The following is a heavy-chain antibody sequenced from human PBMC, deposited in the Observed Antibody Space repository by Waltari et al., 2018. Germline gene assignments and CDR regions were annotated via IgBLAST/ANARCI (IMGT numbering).Heavy chain of an antibody. Sequence: EVQLVESGGGLVQPGGSLRLSCAASGFTFSSYDMSWVSQAPGKGVCCFVVVSGGGGSTYYAESVKGRFTISRDNSKNTLDLQMNSLRAEDTAVYYCARTTETTSGGYYYYYMDVWGKGATVTVSS. D-gene: IGHD4-17*01. CDR3: ARTTETTSGGYYYYYMDV. J-gene: IGHJ6*03. V-gene: IGHV3-23*04. CDR1: GFTFSSYD. CDR2: VSGGGGST.